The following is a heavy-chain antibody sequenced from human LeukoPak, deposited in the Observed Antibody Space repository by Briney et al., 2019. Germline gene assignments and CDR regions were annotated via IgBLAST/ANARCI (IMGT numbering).Heavy chain of an antibody. J-gene: IGHJ4*02. CDR1: GFSISSGHY. CDR2: VYQSGTT. V-gene: IGHV4-38-2*02. D-gene: IGHD5-18*01. Sequence: SETLSLTCTVSGFSISSGHYWGWVRQPPGAGLEWIGSVYQSGTTYYNPSLKSRVTTSVDMSKNLFSLRLRPVTAADTAVYYCARIFIRNGYSSYFDCWGQGTLVTVSS. CDR3: ARIFIRNGYSSYFDC.